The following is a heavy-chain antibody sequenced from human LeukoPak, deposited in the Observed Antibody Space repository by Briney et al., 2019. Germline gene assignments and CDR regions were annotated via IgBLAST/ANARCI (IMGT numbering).Heavy chain of an antibody. CDR1: GFTFSSYS. Sequence: PGGSLRLSCAASGFTFSSYSMNWVRQAPGKGLEWVSYISSSSSTIYYADSVKGRFTISRDNAKNSLYLQMNSLRAEDTAVHYCAREMATISYCAFDIWGQGTMVTVSS. CDR3: AREMATISYCAFDI. CDR2: ISSSSSTI. V-gene: IGHV3-48*01. J-gene: IGHJ3*02. D-gene: IGHD5-24*01.